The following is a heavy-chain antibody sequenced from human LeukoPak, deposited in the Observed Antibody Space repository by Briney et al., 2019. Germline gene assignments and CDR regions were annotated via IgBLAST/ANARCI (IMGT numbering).Heavy chain of an antibody. CDR1: GFTFSSYS. V-gene: IGHV3-21*01. CDR2: ISSSSSYI. Sequence: GGSLRLSCAASGFTFSSYSMNWVRQAPGKGLEWVSSISSSSSYIYYADSVKGRYTFSRDNAKNSLYLQMNSLRAEDTALYYCARGKGGYSGYDTPFDYWGQGTLVTVSS. CDR3: ARGKGGYSGYDTPFDY. D-gene: IGHD5-12*01. J-gene: IGHJ4*02.